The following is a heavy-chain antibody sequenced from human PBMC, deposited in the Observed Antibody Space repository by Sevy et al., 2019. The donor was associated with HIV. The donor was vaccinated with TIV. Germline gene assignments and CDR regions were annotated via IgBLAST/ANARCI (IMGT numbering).Heavy chain of an antibody. CDR2: ISNSGTYI. V-gene: IGHV3-21*01. J-gene: IGHJ3*01. CDR3: ARYEEDTTLVNAFDF. D-gene: IGHD5-18*01. Sequence: GGSLRLSCAASGFTFSNYIINWVRQAPGKGLEWVSSISNSGTYIYYAYSVKGRFTISSDNAKNSLYLQMNGLRAEDTAVYYCARYEEDTTLVNAFDFWGQGTMVTVSS. CDR1: GFTFSNYI.